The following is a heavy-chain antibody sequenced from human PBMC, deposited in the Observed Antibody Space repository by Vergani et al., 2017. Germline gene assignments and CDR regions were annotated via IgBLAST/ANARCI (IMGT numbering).Heavy chain of an antibody. D-gene: IGHD6-13*01. CDR1: GGSIGSNY. CDR3: ASGGSWYNWFDP. J-gene: IGHJ5*02. Sequence: QVQLQESGPGLVQASETLSLTCTVSGGSIGSNYWNWIRQPPGKGLEWIGYIYYSGNTNYNPSLKSRVTLSVDTSKNQFSLNLSSVTAADTAVYYCASGGSWYNWFDPWGKGTLVTVSS. CDR2: IYYSGNT. V-gene: IGHV4-59*01.